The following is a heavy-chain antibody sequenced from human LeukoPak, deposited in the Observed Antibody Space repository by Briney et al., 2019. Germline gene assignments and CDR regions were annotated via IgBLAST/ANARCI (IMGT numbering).Heavy chain of an antibody. D-gene: IGHD5-12*01. CDR1: GYTFTSYG. Sequence: GGLVKVSCKASGYTFTSYGISWVRQAPGQGLEWMGWISGYNGDTKYAHNFQGRVTMTIDTSTSTAYMELRSLRSDDTAVYYCGVSGYDSLLNYWGQGTLVTASS. CDR3: GVSGYDSLLNY. V-gene: IGHV1-18*04. J-gene: IGHJ4*02. CDR2: ISGYNGDT.